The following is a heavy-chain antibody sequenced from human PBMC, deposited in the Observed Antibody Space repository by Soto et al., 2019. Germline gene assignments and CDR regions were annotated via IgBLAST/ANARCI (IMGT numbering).Heavy chain of an antibody. CDR1: GFTYSTYG. V-gene: IGHV3-48*02. CDR2: ISSSSSTI. Sequence: GGSLRLPCAASGFTYSTYGMNWVRQAPGTGLEWISYISSSSSTIYYTDFGKSRFTISRDNAKNSLYLQINSLRDEDTAVYYCARAENYYYAMDVWGQGTTVTVSS. J-gene: IGHJ6*02. CDR3: ARAENYYYAMDV.